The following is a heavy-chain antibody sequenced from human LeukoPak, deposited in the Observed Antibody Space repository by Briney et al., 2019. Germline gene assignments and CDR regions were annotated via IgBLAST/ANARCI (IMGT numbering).Heavy chain of an antibody. D-gene: IGHD6-13*01. Sequence: GGSLRLSCAASGFTFSSYAMSWVRQAPGKGLEWVSAISGSGGSTYYADSVKGRFTISRDNSKNTLYLQMNSLRAEYTAVYYCATGLSPRSSSWHFDYWGQGTLVTVSS. CDR3: ATGLSPRSSSWHFDY. J-gene: IGHJ4*02. CDR1: GFTFSSYA. V-gene: IGHV3-23*01. CDR2: ISGSGGST.